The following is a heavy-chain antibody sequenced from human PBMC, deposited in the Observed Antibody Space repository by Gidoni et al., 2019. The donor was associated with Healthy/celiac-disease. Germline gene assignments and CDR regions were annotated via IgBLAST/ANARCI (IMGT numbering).Heavy chain of an antibody. J-gene: IGHJ3*02. D-gene: IGHD3-22*01. CDR2: IYYSGST. CDR1: GGSIRSSSYY. CDR3: ARSRHYYDSSGYYSDAFDI. V-gene: IGHV4-39*01. Sequence: QLQLQESGPGLVKPSETLSLTCTVSGGSIRSSSYYWGWIRQPPGKGLEWIGSIYYSGSTYYNPSLKSRVTISVDTSKNQFSLKLSSVTAADTAVYYCARSRHYYDSSGYYSDAFDIWGQGTMVTVSS.